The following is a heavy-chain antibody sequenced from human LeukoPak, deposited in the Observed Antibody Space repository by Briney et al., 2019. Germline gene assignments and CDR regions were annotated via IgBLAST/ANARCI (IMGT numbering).Heavy chain of an antibody. Sequence: GGSLRLSCAASGFTFSSYAMSWVRQAPGKGLEWVSGISGSGDNTCYAGSVKGRFTISRDNSKNTLYVQVSSLGTEDTAAYYCAKGSYYDSSGSFYFDYWGQGTLVTVSS. CDR1: GFTFSSYA. CDR3: AKGSYYDSSGSFYFDY. V-gene: IGHV3-23*01. CDR2: ISGSGDNT. J-gene: IGHJ4*02. D-gene: IGHD3-22*01.